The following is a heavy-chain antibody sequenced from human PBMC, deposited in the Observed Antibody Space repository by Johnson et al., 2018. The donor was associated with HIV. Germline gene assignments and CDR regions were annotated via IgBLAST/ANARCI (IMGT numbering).Heavy chain of an antibody. Sequence: QVQLVESGGGVVQPGGSLRLSCATSGFTFSNYAMHWVRQAPGKGLEWVAYIRYDGSNKYYADSVKGRFTISRDNSKNTLYLQMNSLRAEDTAVYYCAKELALYSSGYGGDAFDIWGQGTMVTVSS. D-gene: IGHD6-19*01. V-gene: IGHV3-30*02. J-gene: IGHJ3*02. CDR3: AKELALYSSGYGGDAFDI. CDR1: GFTFSNYA. CDR2: IRYDGSNK.